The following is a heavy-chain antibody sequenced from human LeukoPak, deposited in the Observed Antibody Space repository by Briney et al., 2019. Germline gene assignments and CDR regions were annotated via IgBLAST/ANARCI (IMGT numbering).Heavy chain of an antibody. CDR2: IYYSGST. J-gene: IGHJ6*02. V-gene: IGHV4-30-4*01. CDR3: ARAYGDNYYYYYGMDV. Sequence: SGTLSLTCTVSGGSISSGDYYWSWIRQPPGKGLEWIGYIYYSGSTYYNPSLKSRVTISVDTSKNQFSLKLSSVTAADTAVYYCARAYGDNYYYYYGMDVWGQGTTVTVSS. CDR1: GGSISSGDYY. D-gene: IGHD4-17*01.